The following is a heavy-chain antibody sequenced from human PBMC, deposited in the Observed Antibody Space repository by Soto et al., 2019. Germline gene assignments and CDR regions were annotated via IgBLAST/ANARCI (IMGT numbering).Heavy chain of an antibody. V-gene: IGHV3-23*01. J-gene: IGHJ6*02. Sequence: GSLSLSCAASGFTFSNFAMNWVRQAPGKGLEWVSGIIGSGDTTYYADSVKGRFTISRDKSKTTLYLQMNSLRAEDTAIYYCAKHGGYSFGPGDYYGMDIWGQGTTVTVSS. CDR1: GFTFSNFA. CDR3: AKHGGYSFGPGDYYGMDI. CDR2: IIGSGDTT. D-gene: IGHD5-18*01.